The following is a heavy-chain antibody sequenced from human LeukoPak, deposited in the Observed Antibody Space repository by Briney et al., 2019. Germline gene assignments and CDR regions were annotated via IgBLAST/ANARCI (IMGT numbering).Heavy chain of an antibody. V-gene: IGHV4-39*01. CDR2: IYYSGST. CDR3: ARQSYSSGWDEWKYYFDY. D-gene: IGHD6-19*01. Sequence: SETLSLTCTVPGGSISSSSYYWGWNRQPPGKGLEWIGSIYYSGSTYYNPSLKSRVTISVDTSKNQFSLKQNSVTAADTAVYYCARQSYSSGWDEWKYYFDYWGQGTLVTVSS. J-gene: IGHJ4*02. CDR1: GGSISSSSYY.